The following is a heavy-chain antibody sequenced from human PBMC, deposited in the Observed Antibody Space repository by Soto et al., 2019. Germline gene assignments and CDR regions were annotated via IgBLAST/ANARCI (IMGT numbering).Heavy chain of an antibody. D-gene: IGHD2-2*01. CDR2: FDPEDGET. V-gene: IGHV1-24*01. J-gene: IGHJ3*02. CDR1: GYTLTELS. CDR3: ATSYHNIVVVPAPPWDAIDI. Sequence: ASVKVSCKVSGYTLTELSMHWVRQAPGKGLEWMGGFDPEDGETIYAQKFQGRVTMTEDTSTDTAYMELSSLRSEDTAVYYCATSYHNIVVVPAPPWDAIDICDQATLVTVSS.